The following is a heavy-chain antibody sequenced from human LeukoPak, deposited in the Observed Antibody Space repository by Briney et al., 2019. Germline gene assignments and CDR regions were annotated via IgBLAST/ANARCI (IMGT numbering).Heavy chain of an antibody. Sequence: SETLSLTCTVSDGSISSYYWSWIRQPAGKGLEWIGRIYTSGSTNYNPSLKSRVTMSVDTSKNQFSLKLSSVTAADTAVYYCARVGTIATRTGHYFEYWGQGTLVTVSS. CDR3: ARVGTIATRTGHYFEY. CDR2: IYTSGST. D-gene: IGHD6-6*01. V-gene: IGHV4-4*07. J-gene: IGHJ4*02. CDR1: DGSISSYY.